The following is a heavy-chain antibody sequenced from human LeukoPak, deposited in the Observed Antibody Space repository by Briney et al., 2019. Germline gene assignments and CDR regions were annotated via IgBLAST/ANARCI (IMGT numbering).Heavy chain of an antibody. D-gene: IGHD1-26*01. J-gene: IGHJ4*01. CDR1: GYTFSSYY. CDR2: INPSGGIT. V-gene: IGHV1-46*01. Sequence: GASVKVSCKASGYTFSSYYIHWVRQAPGQGLEWMGIINPSGGITTYAQKFEGRVTMTRDTSTSTVDMKLSRLRSEDTAVYYCARYSGSYHTYFDSWGQEPWSPSPQ. CDR3: ARYSGSYHTYFDS.